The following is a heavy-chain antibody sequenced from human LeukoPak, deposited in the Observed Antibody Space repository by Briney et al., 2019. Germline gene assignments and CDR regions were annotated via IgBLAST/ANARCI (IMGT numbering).Heavy chain of an antibody. J-gene: IGHJ4*02. V-gene: IGHV3-30-3*01. CDR3: ARDKEGD. Sequence: QSGVSLRLSCAASGLTFSSYAMHWVRQVLGKGLEWVAIISYDGNNKYYADSVKGRFTISRDNSKNTLYLQMNSLRAEDTAVYYCARDKEGDWGQGTLVTVSS. CDR1: GLTFSSYA. CDR2: ISYDGNNK.